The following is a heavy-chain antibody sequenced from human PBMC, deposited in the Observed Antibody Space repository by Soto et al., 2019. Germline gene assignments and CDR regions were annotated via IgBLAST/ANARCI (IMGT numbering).Heavy chain of an antibody. CDR1: GFTFSSYA. CDR3: AKVSMVRGWNY. Sequence: SGFTFSSYAMSWVRQAPGKGLEWVSAISGSGGSTYYADSVKGRFTISRDNSKNTLYLQMNSLRAEDTAVYYCAKVSMVRGWNYWGQGTLVTVS. J-gene: IGHJ4*02. V-gene: IGHV3-23*01. CDR2: ISGSGGST. D-gene: IGHD3-10*01.